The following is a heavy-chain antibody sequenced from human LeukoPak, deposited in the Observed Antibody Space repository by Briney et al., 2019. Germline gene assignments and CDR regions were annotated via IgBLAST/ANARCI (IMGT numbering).Heavy chain of an antibody. D-gene: IGHD2-21*02. Sequence: GGSLRLSCAASGFTSSNYWMSWIRQAPGKGLEWLGHIKEDGSEKNCVDSVKGRFTISRDNAKNSLYLQMNSLRVEDTAVYYCARVRVGGGDPEIGSYWGQGTLVTVSS. V-gene: IGHV3-7*03. CDR2: IKEDGSEK. J-gene: IGHJ4*02. CDR3: ARVRVGGGDPEIGSY. CDR1: GFTSSNYW.